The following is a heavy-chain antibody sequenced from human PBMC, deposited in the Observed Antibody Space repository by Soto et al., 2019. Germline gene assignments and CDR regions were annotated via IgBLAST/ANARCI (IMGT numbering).Heavy chain of an antibody. D-gene: IGHD1-1*01. Sequence: ESGGGLVHPGGSLRLSCAASGFTFSSYWMNWVRQAPGKGLEWVANIDEDGSEYNDAESGRGRFTISRDNAKNTLYLQMNSLRAADTAVYYCARTGDGHHDFLDYWGQGILVSVSS. CDR3: ARTGDGHHDFLDY. V-gene: IGHV3-7*01. J-gene: IGHJ4*02. CDR1: GFTFSSYW. CDR2: IDEDGSEY.